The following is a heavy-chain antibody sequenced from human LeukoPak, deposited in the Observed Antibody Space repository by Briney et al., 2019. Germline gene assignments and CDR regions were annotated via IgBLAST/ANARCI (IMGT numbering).Heavy chain of an antibody. V-gene: IGHV1-8*03. Sequence: ASVKVSCKASGYTFTSYDINWVRQATGQGLEWMGWMNPNGGNTGYAQKFQGRVTITRNTSISTAYMELSSLRSEDTAVYYCARQRDTAMVYFDYWGQGTLVTVSS. CDR2: MNPNGGNT. D-gene: IGHD5-18*01. J-gene: IGHJ4*02. CDR1: GYTFTSYD. CDR3: ARQRDTAMVYFDY.